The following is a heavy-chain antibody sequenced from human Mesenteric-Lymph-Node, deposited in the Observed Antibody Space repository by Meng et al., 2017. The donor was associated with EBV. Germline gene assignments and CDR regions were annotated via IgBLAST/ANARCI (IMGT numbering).Heavy chain of an antibody. D-gene: IGHD3-16*01. CDR2: VSGSSYYI. CDR1: GFTFSEYT. J-gene: IGHJ4*02. V-gene: IGHV3-21*01. Sequence: PLVVPRGGLSKPGGSLSLSCAASGFTFSEYTMTWVRQAPGKGLDWVSSVSGSSYYIYYADSVKGRFTISRDNAKNSLYLQMHSLRAEDTSLYYCARDFGTYIDFWGQGSLVTVSS. CDR3: ARDFGTYIDF.